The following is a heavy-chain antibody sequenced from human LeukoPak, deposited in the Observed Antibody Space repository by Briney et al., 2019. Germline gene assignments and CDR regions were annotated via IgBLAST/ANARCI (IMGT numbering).Heavy chain of an antibody. CDR2: IKQDGSEK. Sequence: GGSLRLSCAASGFTFSSYWMSWVRQAPGKGLEWVANIKQDGSEKYYVDSVKGRFTISRDNAKNSLYLQMNSLRAEDTAVYYCARVDNTMIAGYMDVWGKGTTVTVSS. D-gene: IGHD3-22*01. CDR1: GFTFSSYW. J-gene: IGHJ6*03. CDR3: ARVDNTMIAGYMDV. V-gene: IGHV3-7*01.